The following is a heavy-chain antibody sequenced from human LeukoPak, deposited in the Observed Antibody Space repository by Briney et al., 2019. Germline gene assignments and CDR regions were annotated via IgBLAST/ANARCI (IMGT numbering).Heavy chain of an antibody. Sequence: SETLSLTCTVAGGSISSYYWSWIRQPPGKGLEWVGYINYSGSTNYNPSLKSRVTISVDTSRNQFSLKLSSVTAADTAVYYCARATRRDGYNLDYWGQGTLVTVSS. CDR3: ARATRRDGYNLDY. J-gene: IGHJ4*02. V-gene: IGHV4-59*01. D-gene: IGHD5-24*01. CDR2: INYSGST. CDR1: GGSISSYY.